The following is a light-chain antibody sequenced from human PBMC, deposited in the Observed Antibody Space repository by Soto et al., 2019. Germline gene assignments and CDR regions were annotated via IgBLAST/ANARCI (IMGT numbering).Light chain of an antibody. J-gene: IGLJ2*01. CDR2: GNS. CDR3: QSYDSSLSGSMV. CDR1: SSNIGAGYD. V-gene: IGLV1-40*01. Sequence: QSVLTQPPSVSGAPGQRVTISCTGSSSNIGAGYDVHWYQQLPGTAPKLLIYGNSNRPSGVPDRFSGSKSGTSASLAITRLQAEDEADYYCQSYDSSLSGSMVFGGGTKLTVL.